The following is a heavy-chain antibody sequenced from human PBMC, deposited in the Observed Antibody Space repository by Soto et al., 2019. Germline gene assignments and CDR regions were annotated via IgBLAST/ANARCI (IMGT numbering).Heavy chain of an antibody. Sequence: SVKVSCKASGGTFSSYAISWVRQAPGQGLEWMGGIIPIFGTANYAQKFQGRVTITADESTSTAYMELSSLRSEDTAMYYCARDFRAPIVRNGMDVWGQGTTVTVSS. CDR3: ARDFRAPIVRNGMDV. D-gene: IGHD5-12*01. J-gene: IGHJ6*02. V-gene: IGHV1-69*13. CDR1: GGTFSSYA. CDR2: IIPIFGTA.